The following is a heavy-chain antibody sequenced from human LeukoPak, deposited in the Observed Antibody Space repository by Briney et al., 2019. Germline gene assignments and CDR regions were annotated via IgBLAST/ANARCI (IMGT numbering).Heavy chain of an antibody. CDR1: GFTFSSYS. D-gene: IGHD3-22*01. J-gene: IGHJ4*02. V-gene: IGHV3-21*01. CDR2: ISGISSYK. Sequence: GGSLRLSCAASGFTFSSYSMNWVRQAPGKGLEWVSSISGISSYKYHADSLKGRFTISRDNAKNSLYLQMNSLRAEDTAVYYCARGVEYYYDSSGYLGGDYWGQGTLVTVSS. CDR3: ARGVEYYYDSSGYLGGDY.